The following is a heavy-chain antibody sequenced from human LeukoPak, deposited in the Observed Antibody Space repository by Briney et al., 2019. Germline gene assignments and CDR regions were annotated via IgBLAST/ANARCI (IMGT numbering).Heavy chain of an antibody. CDR2: IYYSGST. D-gene: IGHD3-9*01. CDR3: ARTYYDILTGYQQPDDY. J-gene: IGHJ4*02. CDR1: GGSISSSSYY. V-gene: IGHV4-39*01. Sequence: PSETLSLTCTVSGGSISSSSYYWGWIRQPPGKGLEWIGSIYYSGSTYYNPSLKSRVTISVDTSKNQLSLRLSSVTAADTAVYYCARTYYDILTGYQQPDDYWGQGTLVTVSS.